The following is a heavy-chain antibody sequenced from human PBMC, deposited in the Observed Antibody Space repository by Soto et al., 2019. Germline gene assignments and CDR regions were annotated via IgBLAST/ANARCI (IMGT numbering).Heavy chain of an antibody. Sequence: SETLSLTCTVSGGSISSSSYYWGWIRQPPGKGLEWIGSIYYSGSTYYNPSLKSRATISVDTSKNQFSLKLSSVTAADTAVYYCARRGGYCSSTSCYTGAGWIDYWGQGTLVTVSS. V-gene: IGHV4-39*01. CDR3: ARRGGYCSSTSCYTGAGWIDY. CDR2: IYYSGST. CDR1: GGSISSSSYY. J-gene: IGHJ4*02. D-gene: IGHD2-2*02.